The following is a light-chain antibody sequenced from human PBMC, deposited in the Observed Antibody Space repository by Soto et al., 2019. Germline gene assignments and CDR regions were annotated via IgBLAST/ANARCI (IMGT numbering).Light chain of an antibody. CDR2: GAS. J-gene: IGKJ4*01. CDR3: HQDFDLPLT. Sequence: EIVMTQSPVTLSLYPGDRATLSCRASQSLSNTYISWYQQKPGQAPRLLIYGASTRATGIPARFSGSGSGTDFTLTISSLQPEDFALYYCHQDFDLPLTFGGGTKVEIK. CDR1: QSLSNTY. V-gene: IGKV3D-7*01.